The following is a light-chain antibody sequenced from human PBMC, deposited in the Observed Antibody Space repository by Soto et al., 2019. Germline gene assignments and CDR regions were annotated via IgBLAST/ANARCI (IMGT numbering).Light chain of an antibody. V-gene: IGKV3-15*01. CDR2: GSS. CDR1: QSVSSN. Sequence: EIVMTPSPATPSKTPGERATLSCRASQSVSSNLAWYQQKPGQAPRLLIYGSSTRATGIPARFSGSGSGTEFTLPICSLQSEDFIVYFCQVYNNRITFAQGPRLEVK. CDR3: QVYNNRIT. J-gene: IGKJ5*01.